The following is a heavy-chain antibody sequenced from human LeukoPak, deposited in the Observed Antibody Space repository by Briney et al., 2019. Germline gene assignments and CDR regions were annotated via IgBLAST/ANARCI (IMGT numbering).Heavy chain of an antibody. CDR3: ARRAGSYSHPYDY. D-gene: IGHD3-22*01. Sequence: PVGSLRLSCTVSGFTVSSNSMSWVRQAPGKGLEWVSFIYSDHTHYSDSVKGGFTISRDNSKNTLYLQMNSLSAEDTAVYYCARRAGSYSHPYDYWGQGTLVTVSS. CDR1: GFTVSSNS. CDR2: IYSDHT. V-gene: IGHV3-53*01. J-gene: IGHJ4*02.